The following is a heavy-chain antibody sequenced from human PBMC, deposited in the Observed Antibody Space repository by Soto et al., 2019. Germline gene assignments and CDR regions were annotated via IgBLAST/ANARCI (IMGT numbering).Heavy chain of an antibody. D-gene: IGHD4-17*01. V-gene: IGHV1-69*13. CDR1: GGTFSPFG. CDR3: ARTPPTESGDNSYFDF. CDR2: IIPFFGTA. J-gene: IGHJ4*02. Sequence: GASVKVPCKASGGTFSPFGISWVRQAPGQGLEWMGGIIPFFGTANYAQKFQDRVTITADESTSTVYMDLRSLRSEDTAIYYCARTPPTESGDNSYFDFWGQGALVTVSS.